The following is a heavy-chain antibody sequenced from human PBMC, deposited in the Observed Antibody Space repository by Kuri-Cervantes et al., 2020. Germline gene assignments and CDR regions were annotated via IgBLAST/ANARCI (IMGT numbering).Heavy chain of an antibody. CDR2: IKQDGSAK. Sequence: GESLKISCAASGFTFSTYWMSWVRQAPGKGLEWVANIKQDGSAKYYVDSVKGRFTISRDNAKNSLYLQMNSLRAEDTAVYYCARAQWLDYWGQGTLVTVSS. J-gene: IGHJ4*02. CDR1: GFTFSTYW. CDR3: ARAQWLDY. V-gene: IGHV3-7*04. D-gene: IGHD6-19*01.